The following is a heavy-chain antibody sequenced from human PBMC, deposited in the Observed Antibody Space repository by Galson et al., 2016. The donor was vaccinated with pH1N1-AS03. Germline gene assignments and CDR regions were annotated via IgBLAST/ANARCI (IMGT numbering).Heavy chain of an antibody. CDR1: GFNFDDYY. D-gene: IGHD6-13*01. Sequence: SLRLSCAASGFNFDDYYMSWIRQAPGKGLEWVSYMSSKSTYTNSADSVKGRFTISRDNARNSLFLQMDSLRAEDTAVYFCVRHHGIAPSGPNDAFDMWGQGTMVTVSS. CDR2: MSSKSTYT. J-gene: IGHJ3*02. V-gene: IGHV3-11*06. CDR3: VRHHGIAPSGPNDAFDM.